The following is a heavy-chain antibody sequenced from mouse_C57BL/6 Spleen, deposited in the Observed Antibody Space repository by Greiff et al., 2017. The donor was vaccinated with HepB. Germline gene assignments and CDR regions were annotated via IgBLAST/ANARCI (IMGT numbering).Heavy chain of an antibody. D-gene: IGHD1-1*01. J-gene: IGHJ1*03. CDR1: GYAFSSYW. Sequence: VKLMESGAELVKPGASVKISCKASGYAFSSYWMNWVKQRPGKGLEWIGQIYPGDGDTNYNGKFKGKATLTADKSSSTAYMQLSSLTSEDSAVYFCARDITTVVATSGYFDVWGTGTTVTVSS. CDR3: ARDITTVVATSGYFDV. V-gene: IGHV1-80*01. CDR2: IYPGDGDT.